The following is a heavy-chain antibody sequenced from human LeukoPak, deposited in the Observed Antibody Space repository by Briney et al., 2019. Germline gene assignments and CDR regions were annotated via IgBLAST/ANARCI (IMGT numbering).Heavy chain of an antibody. Sequence: SETLSLTCTVSGGSISSYYWTWIRQPPGKGLEWIGCVYYSGSPNYNPSLKSRVTISVDTSKNQFSLKLSSVTAADTAVYYCARFRGSNYYDYWGQGILVTVSS. CDR1: GGSISSYY. J-gene: IGHJ4*02. CDR3: ARFRGSNYYDY. D-gene: IGHD3-10*01. CDR2: VYYSGSP. V-gene: IGHV4-59*01.